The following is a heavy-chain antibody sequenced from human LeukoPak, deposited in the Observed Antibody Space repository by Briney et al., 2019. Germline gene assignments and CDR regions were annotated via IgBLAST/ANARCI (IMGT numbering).Heavy chain of an antibody. V-gene: IGHV1-18*01. Sequence: ASVKVSCKASGYIFTSYGISWVRQAPGQGLEWMGWISAYNGDTNYAQKVQGRVTLTTDTSTSTAYMELRSLRSDDTAVYYCARASLRGSSDYWGQGTLVTVSS. CDR2: ISAYNGDT. D-gene: IGHD1-26*01. J-gene: IGHJ4*02. CDR1: GYIFTSYG. CDR3: ARASLRGSSDY.